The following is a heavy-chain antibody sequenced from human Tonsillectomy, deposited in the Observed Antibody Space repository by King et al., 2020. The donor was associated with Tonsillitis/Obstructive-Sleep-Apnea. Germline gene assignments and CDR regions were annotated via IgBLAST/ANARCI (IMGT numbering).Heavy chain of an antibody. D-gene: IGHD6-13*01. CDR2: INSDESST. V-gene: IGHV3-74*01. J-gene: IGHJ6*02. CDR1: GFTFSSYW. Sequence: VQLVESGGGLVHPGGSLRLSCAASGFTFSSYWMHWVRHAPGKGLVWVSRINSDESSTSYADSVKGRFTISRDNAKNTLYLQMSSLRAEDTAVYYCARGGTREAAAGTYYYYGMDVWGQGTTVTVSS. CDR3: ARGGTREAAAGTYYYYGMDV.